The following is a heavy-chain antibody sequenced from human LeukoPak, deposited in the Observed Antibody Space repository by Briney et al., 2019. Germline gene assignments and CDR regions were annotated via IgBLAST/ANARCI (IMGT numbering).Heavy chain of an antibody. J-gene: IGHJ3*02. Sequence: GGSLRLSCAASGFTFSSYSMNWVRQAPGKGLEWLSCISSGSRTIYYADSVKGRFTISRDNARNSLSLQMNSLRDEDTAVYYCARDRYDPDAFDIWGQGTMVTVSS. CDR2: ISSGSRTI. D-gene: IGHD1-14*01. V-gene: IGHV3-48*02. CDR1: GFTFSSYS. CDR3: ARDRYDPDAFDI.